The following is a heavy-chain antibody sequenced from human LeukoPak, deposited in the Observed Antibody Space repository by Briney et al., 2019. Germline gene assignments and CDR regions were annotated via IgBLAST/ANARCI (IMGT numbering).Heavy chain of an antibody. CDR3: ARETAYYYDSSGYYSDSRAFDI. CDR1: GFTFSSYW. V-gene: IGHV3-7*01. Sequence: GGSLRLSCAASGFTFSSYWMSWVRQAPGKGLEWVANIKQDGSEKYYVDSVKGRFTISRDNAKNSLYLQMNSLRAEDTAVYYCARETAYYYDSSGYYSDSRAFDIWGQGTMVTVSS. J-gene: IGHJ3*02. CDR2: IKQDGSEK. D-gene: IGHD3-22*01.